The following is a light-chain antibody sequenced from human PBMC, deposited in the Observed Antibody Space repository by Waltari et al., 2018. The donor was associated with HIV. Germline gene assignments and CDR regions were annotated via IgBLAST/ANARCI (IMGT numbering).Light chain of an antibody. Sequence: DIVQTQSQASLGVSLGERATTNRKSSKNVLYNYNNKNYLAGYQQKPRQPPKLLIYWASTRESGVPDRFSGSGSWTDFALTISSLQSEDVAVYYCQQYFSTPRTFGQGTKVEIK. CDR2: WAS. CDR1: KNVLYNYNNKNY. CDR3: QQYFSTPRT. J-gene: IGKJ1*01. V-gene: IGKV4-1*01.